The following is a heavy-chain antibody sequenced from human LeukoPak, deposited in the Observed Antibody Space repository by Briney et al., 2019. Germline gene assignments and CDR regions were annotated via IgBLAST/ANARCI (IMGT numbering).Heavy chain of an antibody. V-gene: IGHV4-59*01. CDR2: IYYSGST. J-gene: IGHJ5*02. CDR3: AKYSGSNWFDP. CDR1: GGSISSYY. Sequence: SETLSLTCTVSGGSISSYYWSWIRQPPGKGLEWIGYIYYSGSTNYNPSLKSRVTISVDTSKNQFPLKLSSVTAADTAVYYCAKYSGSNWFDPWGQGTLVTVSS. D-gene: IGHD5-12*01.